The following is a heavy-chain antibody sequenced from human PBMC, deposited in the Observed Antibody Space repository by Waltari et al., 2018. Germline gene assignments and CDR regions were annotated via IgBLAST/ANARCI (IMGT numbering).Heavy chain of an antibody. D-gene: IGHD1-7*01. Sequence: QVQLVQSGAEVKKPGSSVKVSCKASGGTFSSYAISWVRQAPGQGLEWMGGIIPILGIANYAQKFQGRGTITADESTSTAYMELSSLRSEDTAVYYCARASRGNWNYLYNWFDPWGQGTLVTVSS. CDR2: IIPILGIA. CDR1: GGTFSSYA. J-gene: IGHJ5*02. CDR3: ARASRGNWNYLYNWFDP. V-gene: IGHV1-69*04.